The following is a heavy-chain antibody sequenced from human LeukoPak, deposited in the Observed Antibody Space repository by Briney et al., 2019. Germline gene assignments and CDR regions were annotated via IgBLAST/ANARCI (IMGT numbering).Heavy chain of an antibody. V-gene: IGHV3-33*06. CDR3: AKSFLELEAYDYYMDV. CDR1: GFTSSRYG. D-gene: IGHD1-7*01. Sequence: PGRSLRLSCAASGFTSSRYGMHWVRQAPGKGLEWVAVIWYDESNSYYADSVKGRFTISRDNSKKTLYLQMNSLRAEDTAVYYCAKSFLELEAYDYYMDVWGKGTTVTVSS. CDR2: IWYDESNS. J-gene: IGHJ6*03.